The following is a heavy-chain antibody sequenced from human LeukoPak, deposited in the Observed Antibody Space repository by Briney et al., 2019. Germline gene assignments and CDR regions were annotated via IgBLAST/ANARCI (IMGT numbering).Heavy chain of an antibody. V-gene: IGHV3-23*01. D-gene: IGHD2-2*01. CDR3: SKWKAIVLVPAARSPIDY. J-gene: IGHJ4*02. CDR2: ISGSGGAT. Sequence: GGSLRLSCAASGFTFNSYGMSWVRQAPGKGLEWVSGISGSGGATYYADSVKGRFTISRDNSKNTLYLQMNSLRAEDTAVYYCSKWKAIVLVPAARSPIDYWGQGTLVTVSS. CDR1: GFTFNSYG.